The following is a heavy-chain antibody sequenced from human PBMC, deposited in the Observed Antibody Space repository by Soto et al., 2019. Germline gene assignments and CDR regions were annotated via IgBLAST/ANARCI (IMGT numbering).Heavy chain of an antibody. J-gene: IGHJ4*02. CDR1: GGTFSSYT. CDR2: IIPILGIA. D-gene: IGHD5-18*01. V-gene: IGHV1-69*02. Sequence: SVKVSCKASGGTFSSYTISWVRQAPGQGLEWMGRIIPILGIANYAQKFQGRVTITADKSTSTAYMELGSLRSEDTAVYYCAGTRRDTAMVKILWGQGTLVTVS. CDR3: AGTRRDTAMVKIL.